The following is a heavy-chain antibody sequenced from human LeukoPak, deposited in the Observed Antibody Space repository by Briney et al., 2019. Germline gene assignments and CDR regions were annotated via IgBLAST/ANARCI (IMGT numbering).Heavy chain of an antibody. Sequence: GASLKISCKGSDYSFTTYWIAWVRQVPGKGLESMGIIYPGDSDTRYSPSFQGQVIISADKSINTAYLQWNSLRASDTAMYYCARHGKVGATQSWLDYWGQGTLVTVSS. CDR3: ARHGKVGATQSWLDY. V-gene: IGHV5-51*01. D-gene: IGHD1-26*01. CDR2: IYPGDSDT. CDR1: DYSFTTYW. J-gene: IGHJ4*02.